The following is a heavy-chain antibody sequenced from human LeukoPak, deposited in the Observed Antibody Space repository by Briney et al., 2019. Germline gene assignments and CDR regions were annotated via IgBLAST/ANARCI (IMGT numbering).Heavy chain of an antibody. CDR3: AKDGSWGDYYFYFYMDV. V-gene: IGHV3-23*01. J-gene: IGHJ6*03. CDR1: GFTFGSFA. Sequence: PGGSLRLSCEASGFTFGSFAISWVRLAPGKGLEWVSGISGSGYYTYYADYVKGRFTISRDKSKNTLYIEMNSLKAEDTAVYYCAKDGSWGDYYFYFYMDVWGKGTTVTVSS. CDR2: ISGSGYYT. D-gene: IGHD3-16*01.